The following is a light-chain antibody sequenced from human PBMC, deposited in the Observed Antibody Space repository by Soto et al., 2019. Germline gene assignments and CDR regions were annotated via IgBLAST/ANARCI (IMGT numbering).Light chain of an antibody. Sequence: EIVLTQSPGTLSLSPGERATLSCRASQSLTSDYLAWYQQKPGQTPRLLIHGASSRATGIQDRFSGSGSGTDFTLTISRMEPEDSAVYYCQQSGRPFGQGTKVDIX. CDR1: QSLTSDY. CDR3: QQSGRP. J-gene: IGKJ1*01. CDR2: GAS. V-gene: IGKV3-20*01.